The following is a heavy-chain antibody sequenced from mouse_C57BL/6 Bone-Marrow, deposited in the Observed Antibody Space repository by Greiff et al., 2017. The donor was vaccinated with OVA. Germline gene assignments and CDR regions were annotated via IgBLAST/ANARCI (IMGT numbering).Heavy chain of an antibody. V-gene: IGHV1-54*01. CDR2: INPGSGGT. J-gene: IGHJ2*01. CDR1: GYAFTNYL. Sequence: LQESGAELVRPGTSVKVSCKASGYAFTNYLIEWVKQRPGQGLEWIGVINPGSGGTNYNEKFKGKATLTADKSSSTAYMQLSSLTSEDSAVYFCARPAGEDYWGQGTTLTVSS. D-gene: IGHD1-2*01. CDR3: ARPAGEDY.